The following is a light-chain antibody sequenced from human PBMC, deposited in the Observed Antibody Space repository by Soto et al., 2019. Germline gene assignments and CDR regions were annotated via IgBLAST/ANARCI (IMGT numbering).Light chain of an antibody. CDR3: QQRSNWPIA. CDR2: DAS. Sequence: EIVLTQSPATPSLSPGERATLSCRASQSVSSYLAWYQQKPGQAPRLLIYDASNRATGIPARFSGSGSGTDFSLTISSLATNDFAVYYCQQRSNWPIAFGQGTRLLIK. J-gene: IGKJ5*01. V-gene: IGKV3-11*01. CDR1: QSVSSY.